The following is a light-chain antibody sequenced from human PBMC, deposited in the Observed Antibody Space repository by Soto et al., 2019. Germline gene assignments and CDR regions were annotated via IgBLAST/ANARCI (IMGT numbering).Light chain of an antibody. CDR1: SSNIGAHYD. CDR3: QSYDSRLRGFYV. J-gene: IGLJ1*01. CDR2: GNT. Sequence: QPVLTQPPSVSGAPGQNVTISCTGSSSNIGAHYDVHWYQHLPGTAPKLLIYGNTNRPSGVPDRFSGSKSGTSGSLAITGLQAGDEGDYYCQSYDSRLRGFYVFGTGTKLTVL. V-gene: IGLV1-40*01.